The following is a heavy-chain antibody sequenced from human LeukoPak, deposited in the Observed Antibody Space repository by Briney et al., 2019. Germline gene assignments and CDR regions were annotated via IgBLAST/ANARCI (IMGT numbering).Heavy chain of an antibody. CDR3: AKIPYDFWSGYTQFDY. CDR2: IRYDGSNK. CDR1: GFTFSSYG. Sequence: PGGSLRLSCAASGFTFSSYGMHWVRQAPGKGLEWVAFIRYDGSNKYYADSVKGRFTISRDNSKNTLYLQMNSLRAEDTAVHYCAKIPYDFWSGYTQFDYWGQGTLVTVSS. J-gene: IGHJ4*02. D-gene: IGHD3-3*01. V-gene: IGHV3-30*02.